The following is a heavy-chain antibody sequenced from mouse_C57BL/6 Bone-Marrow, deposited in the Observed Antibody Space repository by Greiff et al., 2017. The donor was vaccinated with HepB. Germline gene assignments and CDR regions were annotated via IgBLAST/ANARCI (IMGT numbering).Heavy chain of an antibody. D-gene: IGHD1-1*01. CDR3: ARREGYYYGSSYDDYAMDY. V-gene: IGHV1-7*01. J-gene: IGHJ4*01. CDR2: INPSSGYT. CDR1: GYTFTSYW. Sequence: QVQLKQSGAELAKPGASVKLSCKASGYTFTSYWMHWVKQRPGQGLEWIGYINPSSGYTKYNQKFKDKATLTADKSSSTAYMQLSSLTYEDSAVYYCARREGYYYGSSYDDYAMDYWGQGTSVTVSS.